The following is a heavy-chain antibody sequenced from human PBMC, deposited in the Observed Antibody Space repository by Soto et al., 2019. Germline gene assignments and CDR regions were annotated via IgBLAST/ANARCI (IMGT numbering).Heavy chain of an antibody. J-gene: IGHJ4*02. V-gene: IGHV4-61*01. CDR3: ARGEPRRYFDS. Sequence: QVQLQESGPGLVKPSETLSLSCTVSGASVGSGRYYWSWIRQPPGKGLEWIASVFNSGNTYFNPSLKSRVTLSVGTSKKQFSLKLRPITAADTGLYYCARGEPRRYFDSWGQGTMVTVSS. CDR2: VFNSGNT. CDR1: GASVGSGRYY. D-gene: IGHD1-26*01.